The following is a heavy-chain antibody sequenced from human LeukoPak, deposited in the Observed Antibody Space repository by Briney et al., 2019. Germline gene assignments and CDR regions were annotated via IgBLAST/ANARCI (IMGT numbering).Heavy chain of an antibody. V-gene: IGHV4-4*02. Sequence: GSLRLSCAASGFTFSSYAMHWVRQSPEKGLEWIGEVHHDGDTNYNPSFKSRVNMSVDKSKKHFSLMLTSVTAADTAVYHCASYYHTLGWTFDIWGPGTLVTVSS. CDR3: ASYYHTLGWTFDI. J-gene: IGHJ3*02. CDR2: VHHDGDT. D-gene: IGHD3-22*01. CDR1: GFTFSSYA.